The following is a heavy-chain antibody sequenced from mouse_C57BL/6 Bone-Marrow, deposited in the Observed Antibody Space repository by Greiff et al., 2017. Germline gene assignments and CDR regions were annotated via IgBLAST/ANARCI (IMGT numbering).Heavy chain of an antibody. CDR1: GFNIKDYY. Sequence: EVQLQQSGAELVRPGASVKLSCTASGFNIKDYYMHWVKQRPEQGLEWIGRIDPEDGDTEYAPKFQGKATLTADPSSNTAYLQLSSLTAEDTAVYYCTTSAMDYWGQGTSVTVSS. CDR2: IDPEDGDT. V-gene: IGHV14-1*01. CDR3: TTSAMDY. J-gene: IGHJ4*01.